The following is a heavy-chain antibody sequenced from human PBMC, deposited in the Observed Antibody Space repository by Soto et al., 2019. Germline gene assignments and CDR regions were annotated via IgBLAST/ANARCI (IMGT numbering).Heavy chain of an antibody. V-gene: IGHV2-5*02. Sequence: QITLNESGPTLVKPTQTLTLTCTFSGFSLTTSGVGVGWIRQSPGKAPECLALIYWDDDKRYSPSLKSRLTITKDTSKNQVVLTMANLDPADTATYYCAHRVLRTVFGLVTTTAIYFDFWGQGTPVAVSS. D-gene: IGHD3-3*01. J-gene: IGHJ4*02. CDR1: GFSLTTSGVG. CDR2: IYWDDDK. CDR3: AHRVLRTVFGLVTTTAIYFDF.